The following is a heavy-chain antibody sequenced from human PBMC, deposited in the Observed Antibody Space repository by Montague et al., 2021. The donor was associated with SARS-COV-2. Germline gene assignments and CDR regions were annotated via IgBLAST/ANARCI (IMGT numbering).Heavy chain of an antibody. CDR1: GGSISGSNW. D-gene: IGHD1-1*01. Sequence: SETLSLTCSVSGGSISGSNWRTWLRQPPGKGLECIGELLHSGNTNCISSLKSLVTISVNKSKNQFSLKLTSLTAADTAVYSCASDFRGAYNFFHPWGQGALVTVSS. CDR3: ASDFRGAYNFFHP. J-gene: IGHJ5*02. V-gene: IGHV4-4*02. CDR2: LLHSGNT.